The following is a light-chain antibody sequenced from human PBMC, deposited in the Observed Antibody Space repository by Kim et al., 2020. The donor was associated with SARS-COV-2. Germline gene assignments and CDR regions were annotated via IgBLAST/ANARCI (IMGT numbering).Light chain of an antibody. V-gene: IGKV3-15*01. J-gene: IGKJ4*01. CDR1: RSVSSN. Sequence: VSPGERATLSCRARRSVSSNVDRDQQKPGQDPIRLSYNASTRATGIPARVSGAGSGTEFSLTINSLQSEDSAVYYSQQYKSGPLTFGGGTKVDIK. CDR3: QQYKSGPLT. CDR2: NAS.